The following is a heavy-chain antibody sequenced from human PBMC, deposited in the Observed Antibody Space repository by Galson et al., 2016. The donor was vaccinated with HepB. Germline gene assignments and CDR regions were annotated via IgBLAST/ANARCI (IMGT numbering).Heavy chain of an antibody. D-gene: IGHD3-3*01. CDR3: VHHRRFFEWFLGYFDY. Sequence: PALVKPTQTLTLTCTFSGFSLSTSGEGVGWIRQPPGKALEWLALIYWDDDKRYSPSLKSRLTITKDTSKNQVVLTLTNMDPVDTATYYCVHHRRFFEWFLGYFDYWGQGTLVTVSS. CDR2: IYWDDDK. J-gene: IGHJ4*02. CDR1: GFSLSTSGEG. V-gene: IGHV2-5*02.